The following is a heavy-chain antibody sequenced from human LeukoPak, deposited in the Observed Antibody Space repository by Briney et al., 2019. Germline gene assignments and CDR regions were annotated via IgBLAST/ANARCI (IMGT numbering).Heavy chain of an antibody. Sequence: GGSLRLSCAASGFTFSDYYMSWIRQAPGKGLEWVSYISSSGSTIYYADSVKGRFTISRDNAKNSLYLQMNSLRAEATAVYYCARVWDIVVVPAAIAAAFDIWGQGTMVTVSS. CDR3: ARVWDIVVVPAAIAAAFDI. D-gene: IGHD2-2*01. J-gene: IGHJ3*02. CDR1: GFTFSDYY. CDR2: ISSSGSTI. V-gene: IGHV3-11*04.